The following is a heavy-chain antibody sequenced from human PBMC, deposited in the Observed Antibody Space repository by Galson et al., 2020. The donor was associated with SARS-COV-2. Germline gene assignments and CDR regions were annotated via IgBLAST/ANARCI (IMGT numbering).Heavy chain of an antibody. CDR3: ARDREGDTAMGDWYFDL. CDR2: IIPIFGTA. J-gene: IGHJ2*01. CDR1: GGTFSSYD. V-gene: IGHV1-69*13. Sequence: SVKVSCKASGGTFSSYDISWVRQAPGQGLEWMGGIIPIFGTANYAQKFQGRVTITADESTSTAYMELSSLRSEDTAVYYCARDREGDTAMGDWYFDLWGRGTLVTVSS. D-gene: IGHD5-18*01.